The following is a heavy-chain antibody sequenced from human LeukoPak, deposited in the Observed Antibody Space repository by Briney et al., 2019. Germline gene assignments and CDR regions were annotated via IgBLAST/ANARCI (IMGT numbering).Heavy chain of an antibody. J-gene: IGHJ6*03. CDR1: GYTFTSYG. V-gene: IGHV1-18*01. Sequence: ASVKVSCKASGYTFTSYGISWVRQAPGQGLEWMGWISAYNGNTNYAQKFQVRVTMTTDTSTSTAYMELRSLRSDDTAVYYCARVASVPAAPAGYYYYMDVWGKGTTVTVSS. CDR3: ARVASVPAAPAGYYYYMDV. D-gene: IGHD2-2*01. CDR2: ISAYNGNT.